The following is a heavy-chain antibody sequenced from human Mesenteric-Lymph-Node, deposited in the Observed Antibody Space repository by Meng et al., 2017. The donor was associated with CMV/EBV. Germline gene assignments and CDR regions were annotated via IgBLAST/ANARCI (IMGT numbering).Heavy chain of an antibody. Sequence: SVKVSCKASGGTFSSYAISWVRQAPGQGLEWMGGIIPIFGTANYAQKFQGRVTITTDESTSTAYMELSSLRSEDTAVYYCARATSYDSSGYYHDYWGQGTLVTVSS. CDR2: IIPIFGTA. D-gene: IGHD3-22*01. CDR1: GGTFSSYA. V-gene: IGHV1-69*05. J-gene: IGHJ4*02. CDR3: ARATSYDSSGYYHDY.